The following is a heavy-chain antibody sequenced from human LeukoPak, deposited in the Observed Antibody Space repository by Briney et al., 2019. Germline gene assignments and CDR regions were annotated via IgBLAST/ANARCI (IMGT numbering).Heavy chain of an antibody. D-gene: IGHD6-13*01. V-gene: IGHV3-7*03. CDR3: ARDRSSSWGDYYYGMDV. J-gene: IGHJ6*04. CDR1: GFTFSSYW. Sequence: GGSLRLSCAASGFTFSSYWMSWVRQAPGKGLEWVANIKQDGSEKYYVGSVKGRFTISRDNAKNSLYLQMNSLRAEDTAVYYCARDRSSSWGDYYYGMDVWGKGTTVTVSS. CDR2: IKQDGSEK.